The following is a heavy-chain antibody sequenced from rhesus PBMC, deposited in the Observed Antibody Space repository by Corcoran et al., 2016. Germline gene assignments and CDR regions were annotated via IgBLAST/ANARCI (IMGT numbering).Heavy chain of an antibody. J-gene: IGHJ5-2*02. D-gene: IGHD2-21*01. CDR2: SYGNSAST. V-gene: IGHV4S7*01. CDR1: GGSISGGYY. CDR3: ARDILEYCTGSGCLNSLDV. Sequence: QVQLQESGPGLVKPSETLSLTCAVSGGSISGGYYWGWIRQHPGKGLEWIGNSYGNSASTYYNPSLKSRVTISKDTSKNQFSLKLSSVTAADTAVYYCARDILEYCTGSGCLNSLDVWGRGVLVTVSS.